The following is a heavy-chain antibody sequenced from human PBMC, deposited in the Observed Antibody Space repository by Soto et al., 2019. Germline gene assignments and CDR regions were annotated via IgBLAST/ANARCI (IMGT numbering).Heavy chain of an antibody. CDR3: ARDYYRFNSGYGFSMDV. D-gene: IGHD5-12*01. V-gene: IGHV1-46*01. Sequence: ASSVKVSCKASGYTFTSYYMHCVLQTPGQGLEWMGVINPSGGSTSYAQKFQGRVTMTRDTSTSTVYMELSSLRSEDTAVYYCARDYYRFNSGYGFSMDVWGQGTTVTVSS. CDR1: GYTFTSYY. J-gene: IGHJ6*02. CDR2: INPSGGST.